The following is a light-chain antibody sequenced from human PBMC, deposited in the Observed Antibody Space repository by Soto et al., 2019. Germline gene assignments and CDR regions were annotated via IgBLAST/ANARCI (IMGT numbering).Light chain of an antibody. CDR1: QSVNNN. V-gene: IGKV3-15*01. Sequence: EIIVTQSPATLSVSPGERATLSCRASQSVNNNLAWYHQKPGQAPRLLIYGASTRATGIPARFGGSGYGTEFTLTISSLQSEDFAIYYCQQYNNWPLLTFGGGTKVEIK. CDR2: GAS. J-gene: IGKJ4*01. CDR3: QQYNNWPLLT.